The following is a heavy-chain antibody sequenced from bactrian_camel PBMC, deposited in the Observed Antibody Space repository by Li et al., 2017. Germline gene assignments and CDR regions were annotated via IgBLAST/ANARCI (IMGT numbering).Heavy chain of an antibody. CDR2: LWDDEGRR. Sequence: HVQLVESGGGSVPAGGSLTLSCVASRYPSASYCMAWFRQVPGNEREMVATLWDDEGRRSARDYADSVKGRFTISKDNAKNTLYLQMNSLRPEDTAIYYCAAVAEGRTVEGGVSLWTLFESGYWGQGTQVTVS. D-gene: IGHD3*01. J-gene: IGHJ4*01. CDR3: AAVAEGRTVEGGVSLWTLFESGY. V-gene: IGHV3-3*01. CDR1: RYPSASYC.